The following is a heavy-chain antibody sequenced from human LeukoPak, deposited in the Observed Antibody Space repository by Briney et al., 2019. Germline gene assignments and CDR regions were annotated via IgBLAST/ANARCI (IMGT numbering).Heavy chain of an antibody. Sequence: ASVKVSCKVSGYTLTELSMHWVRQAPGKGLEWMGGFDPEDGETIYAQKFQGRVTMTEDTSTDTAYMELSSLRSEDTAVYYCAVGIVGATDGELHFDYWGQGTLVTVSS. CDR2: FDPEDGET. CDR3: AVGIVGATDGELHFDY. J-gene: IGHJ4*02. D-gene: IGHD1-26*01. CDR1: GYTLTELS. V-gene: IGHV1-24*01.